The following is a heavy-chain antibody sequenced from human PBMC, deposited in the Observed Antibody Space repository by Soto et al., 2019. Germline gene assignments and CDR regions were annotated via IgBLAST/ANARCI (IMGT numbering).Heavy chain of an antibody. CDR2: IIPIFGTA. Sequence: SVKVSCKASGGTFSIYAISWVRQAPGQGLEWMGGIIPIFGTANYAQKFQGRVTITADESTSTAYMELSSLRSEDTAVYYCARAPYDSLYGYGPLYYFAYRGQGTPVTVSS. D-gene: IGHD5-18*01. J-gene: IGHJ4*02. CDR3: ARAPYDSLYGYGPLYYFAY. CDR1: GGTFSIYA. V-gene: IGHV1-69*13.